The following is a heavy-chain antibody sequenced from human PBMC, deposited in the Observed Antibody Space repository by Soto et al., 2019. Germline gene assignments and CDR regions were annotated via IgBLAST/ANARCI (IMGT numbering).Heavy chain of an antibody. D-gene: IGHD3-16*01. V-gene: IGHV4-59*01. CDR1: GGSISNYY. J-gene: IGHJ5*02. CDR3: ACVHWVMTEMWFDP. Sequence: SETLSLTCTVSGGSISNYYWSWIRQPPGRGLEWIGHIFYSGSTNYNPALKSRVTISVDTSKNQFSLKLSSVTAADTAVYYFACVHWVMTEMWFDPWGEGTLVTVSS. CDR2: IFYSGST.